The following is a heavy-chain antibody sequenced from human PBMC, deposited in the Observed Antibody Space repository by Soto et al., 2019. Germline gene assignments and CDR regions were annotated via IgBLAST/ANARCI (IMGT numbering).Heavy chain of an antibody. Sequence: GGSLRLSCAASGFTFSSYGMHWVRQAPGKGLEWVAVIWYDGSNKYYADSVKGRFTISRDNSKNTLYLQMNSLRAEDTAVYYCAKAPIVVVPAAVGYFDYWGQGTLVTVS. J-gene: IGHJ4*02. V-gene: IGHV3-30*02. D-gene: IGHD2-2*01. CDR2: IWYDGSNK. CDR1: GFTFSSYG. CDR3: AKAPIVVVPAAVGYFDY.